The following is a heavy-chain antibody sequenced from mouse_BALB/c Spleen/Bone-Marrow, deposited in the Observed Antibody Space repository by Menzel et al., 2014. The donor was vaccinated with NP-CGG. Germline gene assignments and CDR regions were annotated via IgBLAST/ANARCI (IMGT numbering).Heavy chain of an antibody. V-gene: IGHV7-3*02. CDR3: AGDRGLTYFDY. CDR1: GFTFTDYY. J-gene: IGHJ2*01. CDR2: IRNKANGYTT. D-gene: IGHD2-4*01. Sequence: EVKVVESGGGLVQPGGSLRLSCATSGFTFTDYYMSWVRQPPGKALEWLGFIRNKANGYTTEYSASVKGRFTISRDNSQSILYLQMNTLRAEDSATYYCAGDRGLTYFDYWGQGTTLTVSS.